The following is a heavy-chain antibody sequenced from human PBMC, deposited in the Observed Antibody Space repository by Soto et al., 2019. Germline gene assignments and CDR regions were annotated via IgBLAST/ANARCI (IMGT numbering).Heavy chain of an antibody. CDR2: IYYSGST. Sequence: KSSETLSLTCTVSGGSISSYYWSWIRQPPGKGLEWIGYIYYSGSTNYNPSLKSRVTISVDTSKNQFSLKLSSVTAADTAVYYCARVNIAAVNTRWFDPWGQGTLVTVSS. J-gene: IGHJ5*02. D-gene: IGHD6-13*01. CDR1: GGSISSYY. CDR3: ARVNIAAVNTRWFDP. V-gene: IGHV4-59*01.